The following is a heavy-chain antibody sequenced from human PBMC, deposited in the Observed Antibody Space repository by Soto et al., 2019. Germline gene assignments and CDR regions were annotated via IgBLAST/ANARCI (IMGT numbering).Heavy chain of an antibody. CDR3: AYSSTPFYY. CDR2: ISGSGGST. V-gene: IGHV3-23*01. J-gene: IGHJ4*02. CDR1: GFTFSSYA. Sequence: EVQLLESGGGLVQPGGSLRLSCAASGFTFSSYAMSWVRQAPGKGLAWVSAISGSGGSTYYADSVKGRFTISRDNSKKTLDLQMNSLRAEDTAVYYCAYSSTPFYYWGQGTLVTVSS. D-gene: IGHD6-13*01.